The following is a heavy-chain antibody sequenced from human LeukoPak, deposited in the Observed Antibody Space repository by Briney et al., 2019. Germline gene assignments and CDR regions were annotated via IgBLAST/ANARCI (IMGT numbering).Heavy chain of an antibody. CDR3: AKDILDSGSCYSGDTFDY. V-gene: IGHV3-30*02. J-gene: IGHJ4*02. D-gene: IGHD1-26*01. Sequence: GGSLRLSCAASGFTFSSFGMHWVRQAPGKGLEWVAFIRYDGSSKYYADSVKGRFSISRDNSKNTLYLQMNSLRAEDTAVYYCAKDILDSGSCYSGDTFDYWGQGTLVTVSS. CDR2: IRYDGSSK. CDR1: GFTFSSFG.